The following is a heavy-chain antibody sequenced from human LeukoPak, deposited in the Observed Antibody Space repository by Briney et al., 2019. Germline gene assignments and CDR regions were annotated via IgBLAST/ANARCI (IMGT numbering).Heavy chain of an antibody. V-gene: IGHV3-30*02. CDR1: GFTFSSYG. D-gene: IGHD6-13*01. Sequence: GGSLRLSCAASGFTFSSYGMHWVRQAPGKGLEWVAFIRYDGNTKYYADSVKGRFTISRDNSKNTLYLQMNSPRPEDTAMYYCAKAYSSSWYTIDYWGQGTLVTVSS. CDR2: IRYDGNTK. CDR3: AKAYSSSWYTIDY. J-gene: IGHJ4*02.